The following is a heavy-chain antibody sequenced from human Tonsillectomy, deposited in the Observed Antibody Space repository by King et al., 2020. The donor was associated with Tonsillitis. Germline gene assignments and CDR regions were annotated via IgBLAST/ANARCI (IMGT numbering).Heavy chain of an antibody. V-gene: IGHV3-23*04. Sequence: VQLVESGGGLVQPGGSLRLSCAASGFTFSSYAMNWVRQAPGRGLEWVSTISGSGGNTYYADSVKGRFTISRDNSKNTLYLQMNSLRAEDTAVYYCATGVRYTDYTQAFDYWGQGTLVSVSS. J-gene: IGHJ4*02. CDR1: GFTFSSYA. CDR2: ISGSGGNT. CDR3: ATGVRYTDYTQAFDY. D-gene: IGHD3-10*02.